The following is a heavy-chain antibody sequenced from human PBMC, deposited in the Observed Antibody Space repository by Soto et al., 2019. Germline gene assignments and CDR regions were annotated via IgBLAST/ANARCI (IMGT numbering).Heavy chain of an antibody. CDR1: GGTFSSYA. Sequence: SVKVSCKASGGTFSSYAISWMRQAPGQGLEWMGGIIPIFGTANYAQKFQGRVTITADESTSTAYMELSSLRSEDTAVYYFARRGEELEHLDHYYYYGMDVWGQGTTVTVSS. D-gene: IGHD1-1*01. CDR2: IIPIFGTA. J-gene: IGHJ6*02. V-gene: IGHV1-69*13. CDR3: ARRGEELEHLDHYYYYGMDV.